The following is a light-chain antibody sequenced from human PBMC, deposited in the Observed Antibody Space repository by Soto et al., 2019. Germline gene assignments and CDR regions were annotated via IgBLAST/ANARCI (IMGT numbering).Light chain of an antibody. CDR2: EGT. J-gene: IGLJ1*01. CDR3: CSYAGSGPSYV. Sequence: QSALTQPASVSGSPGQSITISCTGTSSDVGSFNLVSWYQQHPGKAPKLMIYEGTKRPSGVSHRFSGSKSGSTASLTISGLQVEDEADYYCCSYAGSGPSYVFGTGTKLTVL. CDR1: SSDVGSFNL. V-gene: IGLV2-23*01.